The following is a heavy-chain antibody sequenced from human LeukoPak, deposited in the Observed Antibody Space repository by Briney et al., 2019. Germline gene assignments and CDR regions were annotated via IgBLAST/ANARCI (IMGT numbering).Heavy chain of an antibody. CDR1: GYTLTELS. V-gene: IGHV1-24*01. J-gene: IGHJ4*02. Sequence: ASVKVSCKVSGYTLTELSMHWVRQAPGKGLEWMGGFDPEDGETIYAQTFQGRVTMTEDTSTDTAYMELSSLRSEDTAVYYCATGPELRWVAEYYFDYWGQGTLVTVSS. D-gene: IGHD1-7*01. CDR3: ATGPELRWVAEYYFDY. CDR2: FDPEDGET.